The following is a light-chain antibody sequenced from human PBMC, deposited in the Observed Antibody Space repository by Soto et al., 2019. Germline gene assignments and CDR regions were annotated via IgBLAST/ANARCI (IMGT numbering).Light chain of an antibody. CDR2: GVN. J-gene: IGLJ3*02. V-gene: IGLV2-8*01. CDR1: SSDVGSYNY. Sequence: QSALTQPPSASGSPGQSVTISCTGTSSDVGSYNYVSWYQQHPDKAPKLIIYGVNERPSGVPDRFSGSKSGNTAFLTVSGLQAEDEADYYCTSYAGSNNPVVFGGGTKLTVL. CDR3: TSYAGSNNPVV.